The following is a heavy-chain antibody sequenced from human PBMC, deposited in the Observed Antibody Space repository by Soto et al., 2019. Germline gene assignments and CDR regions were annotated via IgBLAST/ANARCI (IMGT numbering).Heavy chain of an antibody. Sequence: SETLSLTCTVSGESINTPHYYWSWIRQSPGKGLEWIGYIYYSGSTYYNPSLKSRVIISEDTPKNQFSLKLAYVTAADTAVYYCVRGYYYDNSAWPIGEWGPGTLVTVSS. V-gene: IGHV4-30-4*01. CDR1: GESINTPHYY. J-gene: IGHJ4*01. D-gene: IGHD3-22*01. CDR3: VRGYYYDNSAWPIGE. CDR2: IYYSGST.